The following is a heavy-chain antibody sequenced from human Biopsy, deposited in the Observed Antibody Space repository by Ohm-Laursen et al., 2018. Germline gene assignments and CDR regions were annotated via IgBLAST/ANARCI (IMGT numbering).Heavy chain of an antibody. V-gene: IGHV3-33*03. Sequence: SLRLSCAASGFTFSNSGMHWVRQAPGKGLAWVAVIWSDGNNKYYADSVKGRFTISRDNAKNSLYLQMNSLRAEDTALYYCAKDSGGSPLGELFHWGQGNLVTVSS. CDR3: AKDSGGSPLGELFH. D-gene: IGHD3-16*01. CDR1: GFTFSNSG. CDR2: IWSDGNNK. J-gene: IGHJ4*02.